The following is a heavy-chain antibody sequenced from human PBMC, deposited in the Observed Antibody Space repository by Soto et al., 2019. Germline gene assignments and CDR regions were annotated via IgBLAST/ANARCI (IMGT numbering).Heavy chain of an antibody. V-gene: IGHV3-9*01. J-gene: IGHJ4*02. CDR2: ISWNSGNI. Sequence: LSCAASGFTFDDYAMHWVRQAPGKGLEWVSGISWNSGNIGYADSVKGRFTISRDNAKNSLYLQMNSLRAEDTALYYCAKGRDYYFDYWGQGTLVTVSS. CDR1: GFTFDDYA. CDR3: AKGRDYYFDY. D-gene: IGHD2-21*02.